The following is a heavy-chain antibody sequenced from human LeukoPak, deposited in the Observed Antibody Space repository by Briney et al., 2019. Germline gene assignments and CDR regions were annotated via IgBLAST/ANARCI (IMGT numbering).Heavy chain of an antibody. CDR3: AKAGGSAWYEY. D-gene: IGHD6-13*01. J-gene: IGHJ4*02. CDR2: INSDGSST. V-gene: IGHV3-74*01. Sequence: GGSLRLSCAASGFTFSSNWMHWVRQGPGKGLVWVSRINSDGSSTNYADSVKGRFTISRDNAKNTLYLQMNSLRAEDTAVYYCAKAGGSAWYEYWGQGSLVTVSP. CDR1: GFTFSSNW.